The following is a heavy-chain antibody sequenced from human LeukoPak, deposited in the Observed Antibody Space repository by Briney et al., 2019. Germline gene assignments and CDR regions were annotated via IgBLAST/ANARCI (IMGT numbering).Heavy chain of an antibody. V-gene: IGHV3-7*01. CDR2: IKQDGSTK. Sequence: GGSLRLSCAASGFTFTNSCMACVRQAPGKGLEWVANIKQDGSTKHYADSLKGRFTISRDNPKNSLYLQMNNLRADDTAVYYCTRDTDGSLDYWGQGILVTVAS. D-gene: IGHD1-26*01. CDR3: TRDTDGSLDY. J-gene: IGHJ4*02. CDR1: GFTFTNSC.